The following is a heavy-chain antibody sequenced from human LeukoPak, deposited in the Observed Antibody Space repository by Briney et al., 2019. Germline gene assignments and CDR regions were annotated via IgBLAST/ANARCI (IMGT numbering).Heavy chain of an antibody. CDR2: ISSNGGST. CDR3: AKWGGVVVPAAPIDY. V-gene: IGHV3-64*04. J-gene: IGHJ4*02. Sequence: GGSLRLSCSASGFTFRTYAMHWVRQAPGKGLEYVSAISSNGGSTYYADSVKGRFTISRDNSKNTLYLQMNSLRAEDTAVYYCAKWGGVVVPAAPIDYWGQGTLVTVSS. D-gene: IGHD2-2*01. CDR1: GFTFRTYA.